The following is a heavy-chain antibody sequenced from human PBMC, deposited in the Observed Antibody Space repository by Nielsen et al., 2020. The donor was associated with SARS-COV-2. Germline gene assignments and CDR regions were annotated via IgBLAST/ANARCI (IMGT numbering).Heavy chain of an antibody. V-gene: IGHV3-7*01. CDR3: ARLASSSWHFDY. D-gene: IGHD6-13*01. CDR1: GFTFSSYA. J-gene: IGHJ4*02. CDR2: IKQDGSEK. Sequence: GGSLRLSCAASGFTFSSYAMSWVRQAPGKGLEWVANIKQDGSEKYYVDSVKGRFTISRDNAKNSLYLQMNSLRAEDTAVYYCARLASSSWHFDYWGQGTLVTVSS.